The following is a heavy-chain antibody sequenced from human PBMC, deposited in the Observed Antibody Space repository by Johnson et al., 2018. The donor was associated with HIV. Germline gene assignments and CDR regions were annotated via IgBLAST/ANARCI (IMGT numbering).Heavy chain of an antibody. CDR2: IGTAGAT. Sequence: VQVVESGGGVDQPGGSLRLSCAASGFTFDDYGMSWVRQATGKGLEWVSAIGTAGATYYPGSVKGRFTISRENAKNSLYLQMNSLRAGDTAVYYCAKEDGYSYGSDAFDIWGQGTMVTVSS. CDR1: GFTFDDYG. CDR3: AKEDGYSYGSDAFDI. V-gene: IGHV3-13*01. D-gene: IGHD5-18*01. J-gene: IGHJ3*02.